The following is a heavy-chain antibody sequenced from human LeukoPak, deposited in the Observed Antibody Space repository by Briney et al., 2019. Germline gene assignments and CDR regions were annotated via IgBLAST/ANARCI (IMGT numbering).Heavy chain of an antibody. Sequence: GGSLRLSCAASGFTLSSYAMSWVRQAPGKGLEWVSAITGSGSTTYYADSVKGRFTFSRDNSKNTLYLQMNSLRAEDTAVYYCAKDYGDYFLNFDYWGQGTLVTVSS. CDR2: ITGSGSTT. D-gene: IGHD4-17*01. CDR1: GFTLSSYA. J-gene: IGHJ4*02. V-gene: IGHV3-23*01. CDR3: AKDYGDYFLNFDY.